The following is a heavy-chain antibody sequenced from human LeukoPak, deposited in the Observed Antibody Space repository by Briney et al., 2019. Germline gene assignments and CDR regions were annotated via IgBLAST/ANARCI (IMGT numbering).Heavy chain of an antibody. D-gene: IGHD6-13*01. CDR2: VSWNSGSI. V-gene: IGHV3-9*01. J-gene: IGHJ4*02. CDR3: AKDKGYSSSWYID. CDR1: GFTFDDYA. Sequence: GGSLRLSCAASGFTFDDYAMHWVRQAPGKGLEWVSGVSWNSGSIGYADSVEGRFTISRDNAKNSLYLQMNSLRAEDTALYYCAKDKGYSSSWYIDWGQGTLVTVSS.